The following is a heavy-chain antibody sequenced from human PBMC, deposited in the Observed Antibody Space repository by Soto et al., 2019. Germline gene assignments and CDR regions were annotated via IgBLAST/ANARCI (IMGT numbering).Heavy chain of an antibody. CDR2: IYYSGST. J-gene: IGHJ4*02. CDR3: AREPVI. Sequence: QVQLQESGPGLVKPSQTLSLTCTVSGGSISSGGYYWGWISQHPGKGLEWIGYIYYSGSTYYNPSLKSRVPISLDTSKHQFSPTLSSVTAADTAVYYCAREPVIWGQGTLVTVSS. D-gene: IGHD3-10*01. CDR1: GGSISSGGYY. V-gene: IGHV4-31*03.